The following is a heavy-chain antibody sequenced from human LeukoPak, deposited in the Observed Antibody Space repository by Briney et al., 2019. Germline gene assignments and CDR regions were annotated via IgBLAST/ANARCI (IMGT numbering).Heavy chain of an antibody. D-gene: IGHD4-17*01. CDR1: GLSFSNLA. CDR3: ASSTAVTFDC. J-gene: IGHJ4*02. CDR2: ISYDGMKK. Sequence: PGRSLRLSCAASGLSFSNLAMYWVRQAPGKGLEWVAMISYDGMKKRYGDSVGGRFTIARDNSKDTVSLQMTALRDEDTAVYYCASSTAVTFDCWGQGTLVIVSS. V-gene: IGHV3-30*03.